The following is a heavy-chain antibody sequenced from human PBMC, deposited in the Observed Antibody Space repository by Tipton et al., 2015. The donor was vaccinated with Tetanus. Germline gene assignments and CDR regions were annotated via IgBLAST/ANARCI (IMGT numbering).Heavy chain of an antibody. Sequence: TLSLTCSVSGGSISSGNYYWGWVRQSPGKGLEWIGTIQRSGSTYYKPSLKSRVTFSVDTSKHQFSLNLNSMAAADTGVYYCARHQSGYFTPFDYWGQGNLVTVSS. CDR1: GGSISSGNYY. J-gene: IGHJ4*02. D-gene: IGHD3-3*01. V-gene: IGHV4-39*01. CDR2: IQRSGST. CDR3: ARHQSGYFTPFDY.